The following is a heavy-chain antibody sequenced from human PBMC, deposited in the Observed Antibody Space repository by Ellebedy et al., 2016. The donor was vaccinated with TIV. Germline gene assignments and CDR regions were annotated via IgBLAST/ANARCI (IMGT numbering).Heavy chain of an antibody. CDR1: GGSISSYY. CDR3: ARSSAVPGDYDAFDI. J-gene: IGHJ3*02. D-gene: IGHD2-2*01. V-gene: IGHV4-59*08. Sequence: SETLSLTCTVSGGSISSYYWSWIRQPPGKGLEWVGYIYHNGGTNYSPSLKSRLTISVYTSRNQFSLKLSSVTAADTAVYYCARSSAVPGDYDAFDIWGQGTLVTVSS. CDR2: IYHNGGT.